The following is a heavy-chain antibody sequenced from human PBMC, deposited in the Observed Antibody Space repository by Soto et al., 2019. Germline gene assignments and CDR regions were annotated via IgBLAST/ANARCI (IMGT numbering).Heavy chain of an antibody. V-gene: IGHV2-26*01. D-gene: IGHD4-17*01. CDR3: ARIDYGDYCFDY. Sequence: QVTLKESGPVLVKPTETLTLTCTVSGFSLSNARMGVSWIRQPPGNALEWLAHIFSNDEKSYSTSLKSRLTISKDTSKSQVVLTMTNMDPVDTATYYCARIDYGDYCFDYWGQGTLVTVSS. CDR2: IFSNDEK. CDR1: GFSLSNARMG. J-gene: IGHJ4*02.